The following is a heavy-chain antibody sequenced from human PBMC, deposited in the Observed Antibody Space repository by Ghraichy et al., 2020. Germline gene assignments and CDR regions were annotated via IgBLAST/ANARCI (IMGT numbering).Heavy chain of an antibody. Sequence: SETLSLTCTVSGGSISSYYWSWIRQPPGKGLEWIGYIYYSGSTNYNPSLKSRVTISVDTSKNQFSLKLSSVTAADTAVYYCARPNLDSSSGYFDYWGQGNLVTVSS. CDR1: GGSISSYY. CDR3: ARPNLDSSSGYFDY. CDR2: IYYSGST. J-gene: IGHJ4*02. V-gene: IGHV4-59*08. D-gene: IGHD6-13*01.